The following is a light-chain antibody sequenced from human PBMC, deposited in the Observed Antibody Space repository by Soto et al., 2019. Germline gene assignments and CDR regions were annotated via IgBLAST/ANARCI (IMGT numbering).Light chain of an antibody. CDR2: RAS. Sequence: EIGMTQSPATLSVSPGESATLSCRASQYIYSNVAWYQHRPGQAPRLLIYRASTRATGIPARFSGSGSGTEFTLTISSLQSGDFTVYSCLQYHNLWAFGQGTKVDIK. J-gene: IGKJ1*01. CDR1: QYIYSN. V-gene: IGKV3-15*01. CDR3: LQYHNLWA.